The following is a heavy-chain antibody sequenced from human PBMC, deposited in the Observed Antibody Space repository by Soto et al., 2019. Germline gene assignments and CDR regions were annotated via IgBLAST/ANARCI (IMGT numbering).Heavy chain of an antibody. CDR3: AGRRVDVAVETSFIIPSWFDA. CDR2: INQDGSES. Sequence: PGGSLRLSCAASGCTFSSYWMSWVRQSPGKGLEWVASINQDGSESDYVDSVKGRFTISRDNAKNSLFLQMDSLRAEDTAVYYCAGRRVDVAVETSFIIPSWFDAWGQGTLVTVSS. D-gene: IGHD2-2*03. CDR1: GCTFSSYW. J-gene: IGHJ5*02. V-gene: IGHV3-7*01.